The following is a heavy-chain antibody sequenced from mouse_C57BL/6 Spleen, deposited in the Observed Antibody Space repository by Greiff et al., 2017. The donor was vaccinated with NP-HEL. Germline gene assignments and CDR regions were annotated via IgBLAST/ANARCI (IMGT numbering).Heavy chain of an antibody. Sequence: QVQLQQSGAELARPGASVKLSCKASGYTFTSYGISWVKQRTGQGLEWIGEIYPRSGNTYYNEKFKGKATLTADKSSSTAYMELRSLTSEDSAVYFCARCPSYYSNYGDAMDYWGQGTSVTVSS. D-gene: IGHD2-5*01. CDR2: IYPRSGNT. CDR3: ARCPSYYSNYGDAMDY. CDR1: GYTFTSYG. J-gene: IGHJ4*01. V-gene: IGHV1-81*01.